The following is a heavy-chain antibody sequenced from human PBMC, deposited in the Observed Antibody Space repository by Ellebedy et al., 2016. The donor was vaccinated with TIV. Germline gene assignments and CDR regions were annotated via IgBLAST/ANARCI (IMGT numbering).Heavy chain of an antibody. CDR3: ARDRRLRLGELSFYYYYGMDV. CDR2: IKQDGSEK. D-gene: IGHD3-16*02. J-gene: IGHJ6*02. Sequence: GESLKISXAASGFTFSSYWMSWVRQAPGKGLEWVANIKQDGSEKYYVDSVKGRFTISRDNAKNSLYLQMNSLRAEDTAVYYCARDRRLRLGELSFYYYYGMDVWGQGTTVTVSS. V-gene: IGHV3-7*01. CDR1: GFTFSSYW.